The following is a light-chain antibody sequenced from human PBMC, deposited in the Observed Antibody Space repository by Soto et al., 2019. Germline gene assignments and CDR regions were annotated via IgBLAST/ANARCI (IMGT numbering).Light chain of an antibody. CDR2: KAS. CDR1: QGISGW. V-gene: IGKV1-5*03. J-gene: IGKJ2*01. Sequence: DIPMTQSPSTLSASVGGRVTITCRASQGISGWLAWYQQKPGKAPRLLIYKASSLESGVPSRFSGSGFGTEFTLTISSLQPDDSGTYYCQQYETYFRTFGQGTKLEIK. CDR3: QQYETYFRT.